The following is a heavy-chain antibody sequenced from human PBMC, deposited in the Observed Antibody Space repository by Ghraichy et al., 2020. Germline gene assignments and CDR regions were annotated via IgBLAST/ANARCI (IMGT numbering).Heavy chain of an antibody. V-gene: IGHV3-33*01. J-gene: IGHJ4*02. Sequence: GGSLRLSCAASGFTFSSYGMHWVRQAPGKGQEWVAVIWYDGSNKYYADSVKGRFTISRDNSKNTLYLQMNSLRAEDTAVYYCARDGRSLTSSGWHYYFDYWGQGTLVTVSS. CDR2: IWYDGSNK. CDR1: GFTFSSYG. CDR3: ARDGRSLTSSGWHYYFDY. D-gene: IGHD6-19*01.